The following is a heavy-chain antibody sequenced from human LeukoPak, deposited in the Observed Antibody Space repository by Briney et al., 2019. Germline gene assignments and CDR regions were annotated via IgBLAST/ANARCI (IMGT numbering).Heavy chain of an antibody. V-gene: IGHV4-34*01. Sequence: PSETLSLTCAVYGGSFSGYYWSWIRQPLEKGLEWIGEINHSGSTNYNPSLKSRVTISVDTSKNQFSLKLSSVTAADTAVYYCARGKGYCSSTSCYRPYYFDYWGQGTLVTVSS. CDR1: GGSFSGYY. J-gene: IGHJ4*02. CDR2: INHSGST. D-gene: IGHD2-2*01. CDR3: ARGKGYCSSTSCYRPYYFDY.